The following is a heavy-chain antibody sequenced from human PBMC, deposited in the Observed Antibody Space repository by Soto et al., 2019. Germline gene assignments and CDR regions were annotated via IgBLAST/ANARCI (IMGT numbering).Heavy chain of an antibody. J-gene: IGHJ5*02. D-gene: IGHD3-3*02. CDR2: ISSSGTPL. Sequence: QVQLVESGGGLVEPGGSLTLSCTVSGFTFSNHYMSWIRQAPGKGLEWVSYISSSGTPLYYAESVKDRFTISRDNAKNSLYLQMSRLRAEDTALYYCERDPDSTSKIDLWGQGTLVTVSS. CDR3: ERDPDSTSKIDL. V-gene: IGHV3-11*01. CDR1: GFTFSNHY.